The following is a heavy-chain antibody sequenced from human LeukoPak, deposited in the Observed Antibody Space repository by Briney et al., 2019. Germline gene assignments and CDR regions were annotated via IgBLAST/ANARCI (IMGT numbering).Heavy chain of an antibody. V-gene: IGHV3-30-3*01. CDR2: ISYDGSNK. J-gene: IGHJ5*02. CDR3: ARDRDFPGWFDP. Sequence: GGSLRLSCAASGFTFSIYAMHWVRQAPGKGLEWVAVISYDGSNKYYADSVKGRFTISRDNSRYTLYLQMNSLRAEDTAVYYCARDRDFPGWFDPWGQGTLVTVSS. CDR1: GFTFSIYA. D-gene: IGHD3-3*01.